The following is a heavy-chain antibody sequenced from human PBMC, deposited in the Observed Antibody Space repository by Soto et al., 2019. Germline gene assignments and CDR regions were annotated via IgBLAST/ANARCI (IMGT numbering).Heavy chain of an antibody. CDR2: VYNSGST. J-gene: IGHJ6*04. CDR3: ARGRGGRYYYYCGMDV. Sequence: SETLSLTCSVSGDSLSAGPYHWGWIRQPPGKGLEWIGNVYNSGSTYYSPSLKSRVTISVDTSKNQFSLRLTSVTAADTAVYYCARGRGGRYYYYCGMDVWGKGTSVTVSS. V-gene: IGHV4-39*01. D-gene: IGHD2-15*01. CDR1: GDSLSAGPYH.